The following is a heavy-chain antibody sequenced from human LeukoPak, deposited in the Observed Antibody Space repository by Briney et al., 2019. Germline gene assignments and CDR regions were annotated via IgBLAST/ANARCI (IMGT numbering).Heavy chain of an antibody. D-gene: IGHD2-2*01. CDR2: ISSSSSYI. CDR3: AREGPRISSTSSHNWFDP. CDR1: GITFSTYT. Sequence: PGGSLRLSCAASGITFSTYTMNWVRQAPGKGLEWVSSISSSSSYIYYADSVKGRFTISRDNAKNSLYLQMNSLRAEDTAVYYCAREGPRISSTSSHNWFDPWGQGTLVTVSS. V-gene: IGHV3-21*01. J-gene: IGHJ5*02.